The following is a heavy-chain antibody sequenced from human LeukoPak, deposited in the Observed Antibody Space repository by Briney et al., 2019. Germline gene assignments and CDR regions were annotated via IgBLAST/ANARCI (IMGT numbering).Heavy chain of an antibody. CDR2: ISSRGSTI. Sequence: PGGSLRLSCAASGFTFSDYYMSWIRQAPGKGLEWVSYISSRGSTIYYADSVKGRFTISRDNAKNSLYLQMNSLRAEDTAVYYCARGNYGSGSYRYYYYYYMDVWGKGTTVTVSS. CDR1: GFTFSDYY. J-gene: IGHJ6*03. V-gene: IGHV3-11*01. CDR3: ARGNYGSGSYRYYYYYYMDV. D-gene: IGHD3-10*01.